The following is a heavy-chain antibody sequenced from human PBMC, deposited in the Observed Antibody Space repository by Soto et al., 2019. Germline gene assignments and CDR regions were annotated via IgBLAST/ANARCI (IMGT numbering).Heavy chain of an antibody. D-gene: IGHD5-12*01. CDR3: ARAPAGAMATIYLFDY. J-gene: IGHJ4*02. Sequence: VKVSCKASGYTFTSYGISWVRQAPGQGLEWMGWISAYNGNTNYAQKLQGRVTMTTDTSTSTAYMELRSLRSDDTAVYYCARAPAGAMATIYLFDYWGQGTLVTVSS. CDR2: ISAYNGNT. CDR1: GYTFTSYG. V-gene: IGHV1-18*04.